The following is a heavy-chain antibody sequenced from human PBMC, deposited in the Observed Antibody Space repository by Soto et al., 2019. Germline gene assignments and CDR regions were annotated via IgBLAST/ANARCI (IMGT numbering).Heavy chain of an antibody. CDR3: ARDMTRTVVPYFDF. CDR2: IIPISVAA. CDR1: GDTFSNYV. D-gene: IGHD1-7*01. V-gene: IGHV1-69*06. J-gene: IGHJ4*02. Sequence: SVKRSCKASGDTFSNYVVNWVRQEIGQGLEWMGRIIPISVAANYAQKFQGRVTITADKSTSTSYMELSSLRSEDTAVYYCARDMTRTVVPYFDFWGQGTLVTVSS.